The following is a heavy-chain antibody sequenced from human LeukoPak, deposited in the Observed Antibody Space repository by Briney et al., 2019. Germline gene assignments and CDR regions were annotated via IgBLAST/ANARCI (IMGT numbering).Heavy chain of an antibody. CDR2: ISGSGDNT. CDR3: AKSTLDYGDSHFDY. V-gene: IGHV3-23*01. D-gene: IGHD4-17*01. J-gene: IGHJ4*02. Sequence: GGSLRLSCAASGFTFSTYVMSWVRQAPGKGLEWVSGISGSGDNTYYADFVKGRFTISRDNSKNTLYLQMNSLRAEDTAVYYCAKSTLDYGDSHFDYWGQGTLVTVSS. CDR1: GFTFSTYV.